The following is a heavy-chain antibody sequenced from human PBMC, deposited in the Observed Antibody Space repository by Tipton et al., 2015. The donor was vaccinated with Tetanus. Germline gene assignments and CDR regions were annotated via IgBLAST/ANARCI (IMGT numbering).Heavy chain of an antibody. CDR3: ARDFRPIFGVAQPFDP. CDR1: GFTFSSYN. CDR2: ISGTGTTV. V-gene: IGHV3-48*02. Sequence: SLRLSCAASGFTFSSYNMNWVRQAPGKGLEWVSHISGTGTTVDYADSVKGRFTISRDNAKNSLYLQMNSLRDEDTAIYYRARDFRPIFGVAQPFDPWGQGTLVTVSS. D-gene: IGHD3-3*01. J-gene: IGHJ5*02.